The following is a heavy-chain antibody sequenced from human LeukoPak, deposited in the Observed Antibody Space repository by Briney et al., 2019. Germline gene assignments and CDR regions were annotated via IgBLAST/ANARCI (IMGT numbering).Heavy chain of an antibody. D-gene: IGHD5-18*01. J-gene: IGHJ4*02. Sequence: PGGSLRLSCAASGFTFSSYAMSWVRQAPGKGLEWVSAIVGSGDSTYYADSVKGRFTISRDNSKNTLYLQMNSLRAEDTAVYYCPKGPMYSYAPGFYYFDYWGQGTLVTVSS. CDR2: IVGSGDST. CDR3: PKGPMYSYAPGFYYFDY. CDR1: GFTFSSYA. V-gene: IGHV3-23*01.